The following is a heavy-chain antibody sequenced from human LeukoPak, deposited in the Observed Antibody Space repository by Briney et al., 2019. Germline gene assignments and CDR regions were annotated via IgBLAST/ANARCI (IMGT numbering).Heavy chain of an antibody. CDR1: GGSISSGRYY. Sequence: SQTLSLTCTVSGGSISSGRYYWSWIRQPAGKGLEWIGRVSTSGSTNYKPSLKSRVTISVDTSKNQFSLKLSSVTAADTAVYYCARAPTWILGTDLYYYYGMDVWGQGTTVTVSS. D-gene: IGHD5-18*01. CDR2: VSTSGST. J-gene: IGHJ6*02. V-gene: IGHV4-61*02. CDR3: ARAPTWILGTDLYYYYGMDV.